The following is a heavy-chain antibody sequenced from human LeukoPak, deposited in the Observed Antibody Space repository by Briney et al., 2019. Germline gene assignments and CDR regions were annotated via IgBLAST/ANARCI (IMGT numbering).Heavy chain of an antibody. D-gene: IGHD6-13*01. CDR1: GGSISSGSYY. J-gene: IGHJ6*02. CDR3: ARGSQLVSMDV. CDR2: IKSSGGT. V-gene: IGHV4-61*01. Sequence: SETLSLTCTVSGGSISSGSYYWGWIRQYPGKGLEWIGYIKSSGGTFYNPSLKSRVTISVDTSKNQFSLKLSSVTAADTAVYYCARGSQLVSMDVWGQGTTVTVSS.